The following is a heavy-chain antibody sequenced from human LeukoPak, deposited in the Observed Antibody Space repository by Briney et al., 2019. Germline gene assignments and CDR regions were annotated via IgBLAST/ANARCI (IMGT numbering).Heavy chain of an antibody. D-gene: IGHD3-10*01. Sequence: KPSETLSLTCTVSGGSISSYYWSWIRQPAGKGLEWIGRIYTSGSTNYNPSLKSRVTMSVDTSKNQFSLKLSSVTAAGTAVYYCARDLDLGGFGEFGTDDAFDIWGQGTMVTVSS. V-gene: IGHV4-4*07. CDR3: ARDLDLGGFGEFGTDDAFDI. J-gene: IGHJ3*02. CDR1: GGSISSYY. CDR2: IYTSGST.